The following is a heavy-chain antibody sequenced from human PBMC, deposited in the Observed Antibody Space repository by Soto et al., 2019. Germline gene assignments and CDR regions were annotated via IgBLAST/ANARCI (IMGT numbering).Heavy chain of an antibody. J-gene: IGHJ6*03. CDR3: ARRIAAAGTSQFFHYYYYMDV. CDR2: ISAYNGNT. CDR1: GYTFTSYG. D-gene: IGHD6-13*01. V-gene: IGHV1-18*01. Sequence: ASVKVSCKASGYTFTSYGISWVRQAPGQGLEWMGWISAYNGNTNYAQKHQGRVNMTTDTSTSTAYMELRSLRSDDTAVYYCARRIAAAGTSQFFHYYYYMDVWGKGTTVTVSS.